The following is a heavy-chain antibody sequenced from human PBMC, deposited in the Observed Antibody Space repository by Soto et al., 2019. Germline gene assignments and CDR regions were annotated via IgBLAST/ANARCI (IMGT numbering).Heavy chain of an antibody. D-gene: IGHD6-19*01. Sequence: SETLSLTCTVSGGSISSSSYYWGWIRQPPGKGLEWIGSIYYSGSTYYNPSLKSRVTISVDTSRNQFSLKLSSVTAADTAVYYCARQARAVAGRGYFDYWGQGTLVTVSS. CDR1: GGSISSSSYY. J-gene: IGHJ4*02. CDR3: ARQARAVAGRGYFDY. V-gene: IGHV4-39*01. CDR2: IYYSGST.